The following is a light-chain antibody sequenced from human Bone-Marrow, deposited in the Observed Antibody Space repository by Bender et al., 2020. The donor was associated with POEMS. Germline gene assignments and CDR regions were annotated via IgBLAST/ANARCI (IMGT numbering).Light chain of an antibody. CDR2: HDN. V-gene: IGLV1-40*01. Sequence: QSVVTQPPSVSGAPGQRVTISCSGGSSDIGAGYGVHWYQQVPGTAPQLLIYHDNNRPSGVPDRFSASKSGTSASLAITGLQPEDEAIYYCLAYTLGGSWVFGGGTALTV. CDR3: LAYTLGGSWV. CDR1: SSDIGAGYG. J-gene: IGLJ3*02.